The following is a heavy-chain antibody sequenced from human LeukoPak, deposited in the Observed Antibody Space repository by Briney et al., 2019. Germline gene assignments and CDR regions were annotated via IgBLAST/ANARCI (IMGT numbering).Heavy chain of an antibody. CDR3: ARGSGGYNWFDP. CDR2: IIPIFGTA. CDR1: GGTFSSYA. Sequence: SVKVSCKASGGTFSSYAISWVRQAPGQGLEWMGGIIPIFGTANYAQKFQGRVTITTDESTSTAYMELSSLRSEDTAVYYCARGSGGYNWFDPWGQGILVTVSS. J-gene: IGHJ5*02. D-gene: IGHD6-25*01. V-gene: IGHV1-69*05.